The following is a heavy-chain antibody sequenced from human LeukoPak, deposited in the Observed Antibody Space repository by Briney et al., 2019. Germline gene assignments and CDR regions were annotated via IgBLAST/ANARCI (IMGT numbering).Heavy chain of an antibody. D-gene: IGHD3-22*01. CDR2: ISGSGGST. CDR3: AKDRIPMIVVVILGIDAFDI. Sequence: GGSLRLPCAASGFTFSSYAMSWVRQAPGKGLEWVSAISGSGGSTYYADSVKGRFTISRDNSKNTLYLQMNSLRAEDTAVYYCAKDRIPMIVVVILGIDAFDIWGQGTMVTVSS. V-gene: IGHV3-23*01. CDR1: GFTFSSYA. J-gene: IGHJ3*02.